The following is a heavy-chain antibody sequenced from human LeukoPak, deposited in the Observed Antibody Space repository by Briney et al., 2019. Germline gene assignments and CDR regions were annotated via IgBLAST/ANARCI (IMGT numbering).Heavy chain of an antibody. Sequence: AETLSLTFTVSGGSITSRSYFWGWFRQPPGKGLEWIGSIYHSGSTYYNPSLKSRVTISVDTSKNQFSLKLSSVTAADTAVYFCARLTYGSGSYWFDYWGQGTLVTVSS. V-gene: IGHV4-39*07. D-gene: IGHD3-10*01. J-gene: IGHJ4*02. CDR3: ARLTYGSGSYWFDY. CDR2: IYHSGST. CDR1: GGSITSRSYF.